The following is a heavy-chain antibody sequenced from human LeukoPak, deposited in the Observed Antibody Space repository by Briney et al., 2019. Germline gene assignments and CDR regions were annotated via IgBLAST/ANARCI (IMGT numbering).Heavy chain of an antibody. V-gene: IGHV3-23*01. CDR3: AKGPPDYYDSSEDAFDI. D-gene: IGHD3-22*01. CDR2: ISGSGGST. CDR1: GFTFSNHW. J-gene: IGHJ3*02. Sequence: GGSLRLSCAASGFTFSNHWMTWVRQAPGKGLEWVSAISGSGGSTYYADSVKGRFTISRDNSKNTLYLQMNSLRAEDTAVYYCAKGPPDYYDSSEDAFDIWGQGTMVTVSS.